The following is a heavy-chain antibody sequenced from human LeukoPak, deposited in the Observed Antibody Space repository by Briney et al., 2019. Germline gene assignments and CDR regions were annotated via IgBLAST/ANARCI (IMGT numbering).Heavy chain of an antibody. D-gene: IGHD5-18*01. Sequence: PGGSLRLSCAASGFTFSSYVMTWVRQVPGRGLEWVSTISGGGYTTEYADSVKGRFTISRDNSKNLLYLQMTSLGAEDTAVYYCVRDRGYSYGYRGPLLGYWGQGTLVRVSS. CDR3: VRDRGYSYGYRGPLLGY. CDR1: GFTFSSYV. J-gene: IGHJ4*02. V-gene: IGHV3-23*01. CDR2: ISGGGYTT.